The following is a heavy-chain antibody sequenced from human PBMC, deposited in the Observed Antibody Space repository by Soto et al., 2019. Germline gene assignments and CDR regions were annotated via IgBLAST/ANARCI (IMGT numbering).Heavy chain of an antibody. CDR3: ASSIAAPPDYYGMDV. J-gene: IGHJ6*02. V-gene: IGHV4-4*07. Sequence: SATLSLTCPVSGGSISGYYWSWLRHPAGKGLEWIGRIYTSGSTNYNPSLKSRVTMSVDTSKNQFSLKLSSVTAADTAVYYCASSIAAPPDYYGMDVWGQGTTVTVSS. CDR1: GGSISGYY. CDR2: IYTSGST. D-gene: IGHD6-6*01.